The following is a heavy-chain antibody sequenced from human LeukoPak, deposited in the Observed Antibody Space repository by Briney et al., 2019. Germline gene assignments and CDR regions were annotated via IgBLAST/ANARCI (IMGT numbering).Heavy chain of an antibody. D-gene: IGHD1-26*01. CDR2: VYYTGNT. V-gene: IGHV4-59*01. Sequence: SETLSLTCTVSGGSISTYYWSWIRQPPGKALEWIGYVYYTGNTDYNPSLKSRVTISVDTSKKQFSLNLRSVSAADTAVYYCARGAESHYDRHLDYWGQGTLVTVSS. CDR3: ARGAESHYDRHLDY. CDR1: GGSISTYY. J-gene: IGHJ4*02.